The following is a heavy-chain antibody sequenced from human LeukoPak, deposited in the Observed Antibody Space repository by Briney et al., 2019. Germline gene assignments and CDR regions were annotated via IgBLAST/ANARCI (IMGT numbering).Heavy chain of an antibody. V-gene: IGHV1-24*01. Sequence: ASVKVSCKVSGYTLTELSMHWVRQAPGKGLEWMGGFDPEDGETIYAQKFQGRVTMTEDTSTDTAYMELSSLRSEDTAVYYCATVFTSIAAAAVSFDYWGQGTLVTVSS. CDR3: ATVFTSIAAAAVSFDY. D-gene: IGHD6-13*01. CDR1: GYTLTELS. CDR2: FDPEDGET. J-gene: IGHJ4*02.